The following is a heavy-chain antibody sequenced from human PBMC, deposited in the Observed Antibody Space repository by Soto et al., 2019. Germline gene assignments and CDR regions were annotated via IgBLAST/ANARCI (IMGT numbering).Heavy chain of an antibody. Sequence: GGSLRLSCAASGFTFSSYSMNWVRQAPGKGLEWVSYISSSSSTIYYADSVKGRFTISRDNAKNSLYLQMNSLRDEDTAVYYCARGDYNRGLGYYYYGMDVWGQGTTVTVSS. V-gene: IGHV3-48*02. J-gene: IGHJ6*02. CDR1: GFTFSSYS. D-gene: IGHD3-16*01. CDR2: ISSSSSTI. CDR3: ARGDYNRGLGYYYYGMDV.